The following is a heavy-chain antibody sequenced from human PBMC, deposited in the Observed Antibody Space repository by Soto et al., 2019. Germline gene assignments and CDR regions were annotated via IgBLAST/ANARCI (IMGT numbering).Heavy chain of an antibody. CDR2: IISSEST. Sequence: SETLSLTCAVYGASFSAYYWSWVRQPPGKGLEWIGEIISSESTKSNTSLKSRVTISVDTSNNQFSLKLSSVTASDTAVYYCGRQRHTDGRWEFANYYGMDVWGQGTPVTVSS. CDR1: GASFSAYY. CDR3: GRQRHTDGRWEFANYYGMDV. J-gene: IGHJ6*02. D-gene: IGHD1-26*01. V-gene: IGHV4-34*12.